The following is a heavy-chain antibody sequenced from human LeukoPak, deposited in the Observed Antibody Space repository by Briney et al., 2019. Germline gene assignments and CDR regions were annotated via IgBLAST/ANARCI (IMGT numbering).Heavy chain of an antibody. D-gene: IGHD3-3*01. CDR1: GFAFSSYA. V-gene: IGHV3-23*01. CDR3: AKDRHYYDFWSGYFTSPYFDY. J-gene: IGHJ4*02. CDR2: ISGSGGST. Sequence: GGSLRLSCAASGFAFSSYAMSWVRQAPGKGLEWVSAISGSGGSTYYADSVKGRFTISRDNSKNTLYLQMNSLRAEDTAVYYCAKDRHYYDFWSGYFTSPYFDYWGQGTLVTVSS.